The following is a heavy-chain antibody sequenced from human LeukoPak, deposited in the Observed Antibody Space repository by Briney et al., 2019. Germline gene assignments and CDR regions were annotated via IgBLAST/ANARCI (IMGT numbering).Heavy chain of an antibody. CDR2: INTDGSST. J-gene: IGHJ6*02. Sequence: GGSLRLSCAASGFTFDSYWMHWVRQAPGKGLVWVSRINTDGSSTNYADSVKGRFTISRDNAKNTLYLQMNSLRAEDTAVYYCARESSTQYYGMDVWGQGTTVTVSS. CDR1: GFTFDSYW. V-gene: IGHV3-74*01. CDR3: ARESSTQYYGMDV.